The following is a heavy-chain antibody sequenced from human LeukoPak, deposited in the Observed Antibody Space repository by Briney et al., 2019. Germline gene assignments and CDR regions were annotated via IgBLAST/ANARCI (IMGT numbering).Heavy chain of an antibody. CDR3: ARSALWFGELFIDY. D-gene: IGHD3-10*01. CDR1: GGSISSYY. J-gene: IGHJ4*02. Sequence: SETLSLTCTVSGGSISSYYWSWIRQPPGKGLEWIGYIYYSGSTNYNPSLKSRVTISVKTSKNQFSLKLSSVTAADTAVYYCARSALWFGELFIDYWGQGTLVTVSS. CDR2: IYYSGST. V-gene: IGHV4-59*08.